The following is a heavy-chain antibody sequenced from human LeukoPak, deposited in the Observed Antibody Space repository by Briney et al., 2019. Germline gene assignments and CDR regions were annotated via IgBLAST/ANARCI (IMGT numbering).Heavy chain of an antibody. CDR3: ARASWISSADAVL. Sequence: GGSLRVSREPSRFFFSNYAISGVRQAPARGGEWVSSLRGDGDTFYADSVKGRFSLSRDDCRNTVYLQLNNLRVDDTAEYYCARASWISSADAVLWGQGTPVTVSS. CDR1: RFFFSNYA. D-gene: IGHD2-2*03. V-gene: IGHV3-23*01. J-gene: IGHJ4*02. CDR2: LRGDGDT.